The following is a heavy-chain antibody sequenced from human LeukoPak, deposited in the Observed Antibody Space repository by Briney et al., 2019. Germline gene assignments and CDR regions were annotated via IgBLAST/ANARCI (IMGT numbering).Heavy chain of an antibody. J-gene: IGHJ4*02. CDR3: AREGTSSGLPTGPLFGY. V-gene: IGHV3-21*01. CDR1: GFTFSSYS. CDR2: ISSSSSYI. Sequence: GGSLRLSCAASGFTFSSYSMNWVRQAPGKGLEWVLSISSSSSYIYYADSVKGRFTISRDNAKNSLYLQMNSLRAEDTAVYYCAREGTSSGLPTGPLFGYWGQGTLVTVSS. D-gene: IGHD1-14*01.